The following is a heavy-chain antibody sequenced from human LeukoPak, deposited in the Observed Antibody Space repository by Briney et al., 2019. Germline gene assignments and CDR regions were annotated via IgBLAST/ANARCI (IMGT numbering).Heavy chain of an antibody. D-gene: IGHD6-13*01. V-gene: IGHV1-2*06. Sequence: VASVKVSCKASGYTFTGYYMHWVRQAPGQGLEWMGRINPNSGGTNYAQKFQGRVTMTRDTSISTAYMELSRLRSDDTAVYYCASPQDPYSSSWYPCWYWGQGTLVTVSS. CDR3: ASPQDPYSSSWYPCWY. J-gene: IGHJ4*02. CDR2: INPNSGGT. CDR1: GYTFTGYY.